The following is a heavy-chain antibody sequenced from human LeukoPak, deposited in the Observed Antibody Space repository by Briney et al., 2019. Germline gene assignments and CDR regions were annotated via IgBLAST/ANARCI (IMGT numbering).Heavy chain of an antibody. V-gene: IGHV1-69*13. Sequence: VASVKVSCKASGGTFSSYAISWVRQAPGQGLEWMGGIIPIFGTANYAQKFQGRVTITADESTSTAYMELSSLRSEDTAVYYCARGGQVSYGSTQPAYYYYYMDVWGKGTTVTISS. CDR2: IIPIFGTA. D-gene: IGHD5-18*01. CDR1: GGTFSSYA. CDR3: ARGGQVSYGSTQPAYYYYYMDV. J-gene: IGHJ6*03.